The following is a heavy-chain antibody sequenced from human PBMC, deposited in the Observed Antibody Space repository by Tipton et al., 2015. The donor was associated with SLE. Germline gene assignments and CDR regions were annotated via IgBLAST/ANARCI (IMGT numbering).Heavy chain of an antibody. CDR1: GGSFSSYY. CDR2: IYYSGST. D-gene: IGHD6-13*01. CDR3: ARIAAAGYHFDY. J-gene: IGHJ4*02. V-gene: IGHV4-39*07. Sequence: TLSLTCAVYGGSFSSYYWGWVRQPQGKGLEWIGSIYYSGSTYYNPSLKSRVTISVDTSKNQFSLKLSSVTAADTAVYYCARIAAAGYHFDYWGQGTLVTVAS.